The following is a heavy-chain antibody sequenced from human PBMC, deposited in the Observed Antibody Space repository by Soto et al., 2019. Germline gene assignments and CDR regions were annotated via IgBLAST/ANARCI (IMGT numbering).Heavy chain of an antibody. D-gene: IGHD3-22*01. Sequence: QVQLVQSGAEVRKPGSSVRVSCKAPGGSFNRHNINWVRQAPGQGLEWMGGIIPIFGTANHAQKFQGRVTIIADESTSTVYMELSSLRSDDTAIYYCARGWGYDSTDYYYAYWGQGTLVIVSS. CDR2: IIPIFGTA. CDR3: ARGWGYDSTDYYYAY. CDR1: GGSFNRHN. J-gene: IGHJ4*02. V-gene: IGHV1-69*01.